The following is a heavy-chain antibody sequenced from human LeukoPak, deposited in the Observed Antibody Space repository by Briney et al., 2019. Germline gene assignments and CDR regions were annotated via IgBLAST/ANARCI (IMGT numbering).Heavy chain of an antibody. V-gene: IGHV4-59*05. D-gene: IGHD1-1*01. CDR2: VYYSGYT. CDR1: GDSISDYY. CDR3: ARHDLTTRHWFDP. Sequence: SETLSLTCIVAGDSISDYYWTWIRQPPGKGLEWIGSVYYSGYTYYNPSLKSRVTISVDTSKNQFSLKLSSLTAADTTIYYCARHDLTTRHWFDPWGQGTLVTVSS. J-gene: IGHJ5*02.